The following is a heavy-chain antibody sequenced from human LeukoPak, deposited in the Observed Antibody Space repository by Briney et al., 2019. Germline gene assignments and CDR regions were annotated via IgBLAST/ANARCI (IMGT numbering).Heavy chain of an antibody. CDR3: TTWSRPGGYFRGWYLDL. D-gene: IGHD3-22*01. V-gene: IGHV1-24*01. J-gene: IGHJ2*01. CDR2: FDPEGGET. Sequence: ASVKVSCKVSGYTLTELSMHWVRQAPGKGLEWMGGFDPEGGETIYAQKFQGRVTMTEDTSTDTAYMELSSLKSEVTAVYYCTTWSRPGGYFRGWYLDLWGRGTLVTVSS. CDR1: GYTLTELS.